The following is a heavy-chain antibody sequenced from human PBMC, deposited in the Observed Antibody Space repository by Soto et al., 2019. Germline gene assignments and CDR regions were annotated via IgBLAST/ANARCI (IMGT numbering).Heavy chain of an antibody. CDR1: GFTFSSYG. V-gene: IGHV3-33*01. D-gene: IGHD1-26*01. CDR2: IWYDGSNK. J-gene: IGHJ4*02. Sequence: VQLVESGGGVVQPGRSLRLSCAASGFTFSSYGMHWVRQAPGKGLEWVAFIWYDGSNKYYADSVKGRFTISRDNSKNTLYLQVNSLRAEDTAVYYCAGSVISGSYQFDYWGQGTLVTASS. CDR3: AGSVISGSYQFDY.